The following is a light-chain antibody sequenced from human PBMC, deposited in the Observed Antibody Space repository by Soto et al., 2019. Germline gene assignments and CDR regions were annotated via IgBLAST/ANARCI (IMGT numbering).Light chain of an antibody. J-gene: IGLJ2*01. CDR1: ALPKQY. Sequence: YELTQPPSVSVSPGQTARITCSGDALPKQYAYWYQQKPGQAPVLVIYKDSERPSGIPERFSGSSSGTTVTLTISGVQAEDEADYYCQSADSSGTYVVFGGGTQLTVL. V-gene: IGLV3-25*02. CDR3: QSADSSGTYVV. CDR2: KDS.